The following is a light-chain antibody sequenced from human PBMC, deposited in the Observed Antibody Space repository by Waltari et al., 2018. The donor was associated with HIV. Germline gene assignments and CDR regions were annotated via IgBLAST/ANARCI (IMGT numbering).Light chain of an antibody. J-gene: IGLJ2*01. CDR3: QVWDSSTATVL. Sequence: SYELTQPLSVSVALGQTARITCGGSDIETKNVHWYQQGPGQAPVLVIYKDTNRPSGIPERFSGSNAGNTATLTISRTQAGDEADYYCQVWDSSTATVLFGGGTTLTVL. V-gene: IGLV3-9*01. CDR2: KDT. CDR1: DIETKN.